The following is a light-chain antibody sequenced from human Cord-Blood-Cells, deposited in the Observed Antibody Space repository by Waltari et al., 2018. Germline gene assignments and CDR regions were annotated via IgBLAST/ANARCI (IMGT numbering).Light chain of an antibody. V-gene: IGKV1-39*01. CDR1: QSISSY. J-gene: IGKJ2*03. Sequence: DIQMTQSPSYLSASVGDRVTITCRASQSISSYLNWYQQKPEKAPKLLIYAASSLQSGVPSRFSGSGSGTDFTLTISSLQPEDFATYYCQQSYSTPMYSFGQGTKLEIK. CDR2: AAS. CDR3: QQSYSTPMYS.